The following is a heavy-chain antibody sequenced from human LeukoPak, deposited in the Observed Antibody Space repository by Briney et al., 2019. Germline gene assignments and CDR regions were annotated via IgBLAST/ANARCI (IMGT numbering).Heavy chain of an antibody. CDR2: IYYSGST. J-gene: IGHJ4*02. V-gene: IGHV4-39*01. CDR3: ARQDYDSSGYYSLNYFDY. CDR1: GGSISSSSYY. Sequence: SETLSLTCTVSGGSISSSSYYWGWIRQPPVKGLEWIGSIYYSGSTYYNPSLKSRVTISVDTSKNQFSLKLSSVTAADTAVYYCARQDYDSSGYYSLNYFDYWGQGTLVTVSS. D-gene: IGHD3-22*01.